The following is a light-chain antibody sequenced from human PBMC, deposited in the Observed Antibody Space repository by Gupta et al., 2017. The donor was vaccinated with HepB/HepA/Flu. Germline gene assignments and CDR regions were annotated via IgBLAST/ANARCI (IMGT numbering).Light chain of an antibody. CDR3: QQYGGSPVYT. Sequence: NVLTQSPGPLSLSPGERVTLSCRATQSLNNDYLAWYQQKPGQAPRLLIYGASIRATGISDRFSGSGSGTDFTLTISRLESEDFAMYYCQQYGGSPVYTFGQGTKLEI. CDR1: QSLNNDY. V-gene: IGKV3-20*01. J-gene: IGKJ2*01. CDR2: GAS.